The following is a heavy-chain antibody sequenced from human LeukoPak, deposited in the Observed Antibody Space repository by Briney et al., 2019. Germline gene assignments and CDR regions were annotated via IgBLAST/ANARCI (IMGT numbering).Heavy chain of an antibody. CDR1: GFTFSDYY. D-gene: IGHD4-17*01. CDR2: ISGSSSYT. V-gene: IGHV3-11*05. J-gene: IGHJ4*02. CDR3: ARDGVTTVTTSVPQIDY. Sequence: GGSLRLSCAASGFTFSDYYMIWIRQAPGKGLEWVSYISGSSSYTGYADSVKGRFTISRDNAKNSLFLQMNSLRAEDTAVYYCARDGVTTVTTSVPQIDYWGQGTLVTVSS.